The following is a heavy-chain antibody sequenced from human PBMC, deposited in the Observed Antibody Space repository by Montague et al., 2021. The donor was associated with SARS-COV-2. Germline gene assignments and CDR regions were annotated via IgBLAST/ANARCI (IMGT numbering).Heavy chain of an antibody. CDR2: IYYSGST. CDR1: GGSISSYY. V-gene: IGHV4-59*12. Sequence: SETLSLTCTVSGGSISSYYWSWIRQPPGKGLEWIGYIYYSGSTNYNPSLKSRVTVSVDTSKNQFSLQLNSVTPEETAVYYCARAIGSGGIYYYYGMDVWGQGTTVTGSS. CDR3: ARAIGSGGIYYYYGMDV. J-gene: IGHJ6*02. D-gene: IGHD3-10*01.